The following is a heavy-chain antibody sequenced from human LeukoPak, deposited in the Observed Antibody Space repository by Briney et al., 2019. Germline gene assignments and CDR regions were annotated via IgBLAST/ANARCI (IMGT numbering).Heavy chain of an antibody. V-gene: IGHV4-30-4*08. CDR2: IYYSGST. D-gene: IGHD2-2*01. CDR3: ARRPRRASYWFDP. Sequence: PSETLSLTCTVSGGSISSGDYYWSWIRQPPGQGLEWIGYIYYSGSTYYNPSLKSRVTISVDTTKNQYSLKLSSVTAADTAVYCCARRPRRASYWFDPWGQGTLVTVSS. CDR1: GGSISSGDYY. J-gene: IGHJ5*01.